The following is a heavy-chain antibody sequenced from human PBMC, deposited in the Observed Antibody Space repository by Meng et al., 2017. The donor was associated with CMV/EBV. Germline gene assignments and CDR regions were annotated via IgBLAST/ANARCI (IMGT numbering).Heavy chain of an antibody. V-gene: IGHV3-30*02. D-gene: IGHD6-13*01. CDR2: VWYDGSNK. J-gene: IGHJ6*02. Sequence: GGSLRLSCAASGFTFSSYAMHWVRQAPGKGLEWVAVVWYDGSNKYYADSVKGRFTISRDNSKNTLYLQMNSLRAEDTAVYYCAKQLVYYYYGMDVWGQGTTVTVSS. CDR1: GFTFSSYA. CDR3: AKQLVYYYYGMDV.